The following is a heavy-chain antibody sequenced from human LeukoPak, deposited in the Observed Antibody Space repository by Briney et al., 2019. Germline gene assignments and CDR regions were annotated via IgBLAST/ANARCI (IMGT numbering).Heavy chain of an antibody. J-gene: IGHJ5*02. CDR3: ARDCSSTTCYTRSFDP. CDR1: GYSISSGYY. CDR2: IYHSGST. D-gene: IGHD2-2*02. V-gene: IGHV4-38-2*02. Sequence: SETLSLTCTVSGYSISSGYYWGWIRQPPGKGLEWNGSIYHSGSTYYNPSLKSRVTISGDTSKNQFSLNLSSVTATDTAVYYCARDCSSTTCYTRSFDPWGQGTLVTVSS.